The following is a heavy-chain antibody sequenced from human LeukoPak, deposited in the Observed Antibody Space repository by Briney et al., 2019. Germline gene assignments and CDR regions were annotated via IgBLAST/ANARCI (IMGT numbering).Heavy chain of an antibody. CDR3: ARDGTYYDFWSGYDWFDP. Sequence: PSETLSLTCTVSGGSIRTYYWSWIRQPPGKGLEWIGSIYYIGSTNYNPSLKSRVTMSIDTSKSQFSLKLSSVTAADTAVYYCARDGTYYDFWSGYDWFDPWGQGTLVTVSS. CDR2: IYYIGST. D-gene: IGHD3-3*01. J-gene: IGHJ5*02. V-gene: IGHV4-59*12. CDR1: GGSIRTYY.